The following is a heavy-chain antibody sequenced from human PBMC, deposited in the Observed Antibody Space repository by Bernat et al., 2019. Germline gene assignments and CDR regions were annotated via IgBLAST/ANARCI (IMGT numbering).Heavy chain of an antibody. CDR2: IYYSGST. CDR1: GGSISSSSYY. CDR3: ARHWAAGEQQLDYYYYYGMDV. V-gene: IGHV4-39*01. Sequence: QLQLQESGPGLVKPSETLSLTCTVSGGSISSSSYYWGWIRQPPGKGLEWIGSIYYSGSTYYNPSLKSRVTISVDTSKNQFSLKLSSVTAADTAVYYCARHWAAGEQQLDYYYYYGMDVWGQGTTVTVSS. D-gene: IGHD6-13*01. J-gene: IGHJ6*02.